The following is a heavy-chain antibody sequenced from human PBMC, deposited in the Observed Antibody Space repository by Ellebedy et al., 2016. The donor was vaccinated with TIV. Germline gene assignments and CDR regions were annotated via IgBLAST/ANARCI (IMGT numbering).Heavy chain of an antibody. CDR1: GDSVSSNSAA. Sequence: MPSETLSLTCVISGDSVSSNSAAWNWIRQSPSRGLEWLGRTYYRSKWYNDYAVSVKSRKTINPDTSKNQFSLQLNSVTPEDTAVYYCARAGWLRFDYYYGMDVWGQGTTVTVSS. CDR2: TYYRSKWYN. J-gene: IGHJ6*02. V-gene: IGHV6-1*01. CDR3: ARAGWLRFDYYYGMDV. D-gene: IGHD5-12*01.